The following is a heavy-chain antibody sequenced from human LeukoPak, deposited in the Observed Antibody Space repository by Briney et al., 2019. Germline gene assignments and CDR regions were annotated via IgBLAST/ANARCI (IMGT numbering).Heavy chain of an antibody. CDR2: IYYSGST. CDR3: ARNSITIFGVDSFDP. Sequence: SETLSLTCTVSGGSISSYYWSWIRQPPGKGLEWIGYIYYSGSTNYNPSLKSRVTISVDTSKNQFSLKLSSVTAADTAVYYCARNSITIFGVDSFDPWGQGTLVTVSS. V-gene: IGHV4-59*01. CDR1: GGSISSYY. D-gene: IGHD3-3*01. J-gene: IGHJ5*02.